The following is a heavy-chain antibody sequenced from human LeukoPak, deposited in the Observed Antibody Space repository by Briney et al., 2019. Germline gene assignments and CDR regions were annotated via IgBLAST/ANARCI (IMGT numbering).Heavy chain of an antibody. J-gene: IGHJ4*02. CDR1: GGSISSYY. V-gene: IGHV4-59*08. CDR3: ARHAYYYDSSGLFDY. CDR2: IYHSGST. Sequence: SETLSPTCTVSGGSISSYYWSWIRQPPGKGLEWIGYIYHSGSTNYNPSLKSRVTISVDTSKNQFSLKLSSVTAADTAVYYCARHAYYYDSSGLFDYWGQGTLVTVSS. D-gene: IGHD3-22*01.